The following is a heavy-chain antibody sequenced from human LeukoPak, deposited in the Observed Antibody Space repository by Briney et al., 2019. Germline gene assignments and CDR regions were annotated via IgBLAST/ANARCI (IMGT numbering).Heavy chain of an antibody. CDR2: VYASGST. V-gene: IGHV4-4*07. CDR1: GGSISKYY. J-gene: IGHJ4*02. CDR3: ARMSNYYDTSGYYQSLDY. Sequence: PSETLSLTCTVAGGSISKYYWSWIRQPAGDGLEWIARVYASGSTNYNPSLQSRVTISVDRSKNQFSLKLSSVTAADTAVYYCARMSNYYDTSGYYQSLDYWGQGTLVTVSS. D-gene: IGHD3-22*01.